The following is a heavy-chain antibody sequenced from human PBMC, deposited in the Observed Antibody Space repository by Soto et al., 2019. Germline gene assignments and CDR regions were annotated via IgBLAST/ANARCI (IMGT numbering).Heavy chain of an antibody. CDR3: TRAAIRGELLDY. Sequence: PGGSLRLCCAASGFTFNNYGMHWVRQAPGKGLEWVALIWHDGSNKGYADSVKGRFTISRDNSKNTLNLQMNSLRVEDTAVYYCTRAAIRGELLDYWGQGTQVTVSS. J-gene: IGHJ4*02. CDR2: IWHDGSNK. D-gene: IGHD1-26*01. V-gene: IGHV3-33*01. CDR1: GFTFNNYG.